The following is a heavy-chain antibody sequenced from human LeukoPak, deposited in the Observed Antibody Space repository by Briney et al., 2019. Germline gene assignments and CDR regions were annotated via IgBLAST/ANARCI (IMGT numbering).Heavy chain of an antibody. Sequence: ASVKVSCKASGYTFTCYGISWVRQAPGQGLEWMGWISAYNGNTNYAQKLQGRVTMTTDTSTSTAYMELRSLRSDDTAVYYCARVNSPYYYDSSGYYYLPDYWGQGTLVTVSS. V-gene: IGHV1-18*01. CDR3: ARVNSPYYYDSSGYYYLPDY. CDR1: GYTFTCYG. J-gene: IGHJ4*02. D-gene: IGHD3-22*01. CDR2: ISAYNGNT.